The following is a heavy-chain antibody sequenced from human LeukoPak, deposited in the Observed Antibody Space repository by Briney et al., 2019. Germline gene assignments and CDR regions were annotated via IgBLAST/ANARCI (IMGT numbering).Heavy chain of an antibody. D-gene: IGHD6-19*01. V-gene: IGHV3-21*01. CDR1: GFTFSTFT. CDR3: ARVWTGQWPPHYYYMDV. Sequence: GGSLRLSCVVSGFTFSTFTMNWVRQAPGKGLEWVSCISSSSSYIYYADSVKGRFTISRDNAKNSLYLQMNSLRAEDTAVYYCARVWTGQWPPHYYYMDVWGKGTTVTISS. CDR2: ISSSSSYI. J-gene: IGHJ6*03.